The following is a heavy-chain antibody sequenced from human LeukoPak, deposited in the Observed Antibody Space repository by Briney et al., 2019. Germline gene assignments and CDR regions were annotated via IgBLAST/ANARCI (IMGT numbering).Heavy chain of an antibody. V-gene: IGHV1-2*02. CDR2: IDPNSGGT. Sequence: ASVKVSCKPSGYAFSALYIHWVRQAPGQGLEWMGWIDPNSGGTIPAQKFQGRVTMTKDTSISTVSMELSRLKSDDTAVYYCARDNYGRLDYWGQGTLVTVSS. CDR1: GYAFSALY. CDR3: ARDNYGRLDY. J-gene: IGHJ4*02. D-gene: IGHD4-17*01.